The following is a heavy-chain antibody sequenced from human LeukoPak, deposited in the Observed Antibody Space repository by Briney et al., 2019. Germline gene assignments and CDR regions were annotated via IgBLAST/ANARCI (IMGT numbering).Heavy chain of an antibody. V-gene: IGHV4-39*01. D-gene: IGHD3-3*01. CDR1: GGSISSSSYY. Sequence: SETLSLTCTVSGGSISSSSYYWGWIRQPPGKGLEWIGSIYYSESTYYNPSLKSRVTISVDTSKNQFSLKLSSVTAADTAVYYCARYTGYYDFWSGYSEFYMDVWGKGTTVTVSS. CDR3: ARYTGYYDFWSGYSEFYMDV. CDR2: IYYSEST. J-gene: IGHJ6*03.